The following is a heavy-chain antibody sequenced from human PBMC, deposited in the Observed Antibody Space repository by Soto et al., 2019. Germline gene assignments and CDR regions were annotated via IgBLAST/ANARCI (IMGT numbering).Heavy chain of an antibody. CDR1: VFTFGIFS. D-gene: IGHD6-13*01. J-gene: IGHJ4*02. CDR3: ARGFSAGRASPLDF. CDR2: ISGSVGST. V-gene: IGHV3-23*01. Sequence: VGSLRLSCASSVFTFGIFSMSCVRHPPGKWRDWGSAISGSVGSTYSADHVKGRFTISRDNSKNTLYLQMSSLRAEDTAVYYCARGFSAGRASPLDFWGQGSLVTVSS.